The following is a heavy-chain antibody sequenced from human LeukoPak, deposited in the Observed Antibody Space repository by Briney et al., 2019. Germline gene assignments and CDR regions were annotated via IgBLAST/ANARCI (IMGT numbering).Heavy chain of an antibody. D-gene: IGHD1-26*01. CDR1: RFTFNIYA. V-gene: IGHV3-23*01. J-gene: IGHJ6*03. CDR3: AKWDESFFYMDV. CDR2: VSGSGGVT. Sequence: GGSLRLSCAASRFTFNIYAISWVPQARGRGRECRSSVSGSGGVTFYRKSVRDRCIISRDNSRNTLFLEMRALGAEDTAMYYCAKWDESFFYMDVWGKGTTVTVSS.